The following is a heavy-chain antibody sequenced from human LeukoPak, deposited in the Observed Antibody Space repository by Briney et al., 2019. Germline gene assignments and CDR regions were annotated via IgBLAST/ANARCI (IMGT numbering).Heavy chain of an antibody. CDR3: AREYKEPQDIVVVVAAEPAFDI. CDR2: ISYDGSNK. V-gene: IGHV3-30*04. Sequence: GGPLRLSCAASGFTFSSYAMHWVRQAPGKGLEWVAVISYDGSNKYYADSVKGRFTISRGNSKNTLYLQMNSLRAEDTAVYYCAREYKEPQDIVVVVAAEPAFDIWGQGTMVTVSS. D-gene: IGHD2-15*01. J-gene: IGHJ3*02. CDR1: GFTFSSYA.